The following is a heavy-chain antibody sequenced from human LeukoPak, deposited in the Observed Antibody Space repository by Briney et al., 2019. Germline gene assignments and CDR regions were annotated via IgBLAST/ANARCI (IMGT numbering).Heavy chain of an antibody. V-gene: IGHV3-9*03. CDR3: AKGPNGHCRGGTMCPFFDS. D-gene: IGHD2-15*01. CDR2: ISWNSGSI. CDR1: GFNFDEYA. Sequence: GGSLRLSCAASGFNFDEYAMHWVRQAPGKGLEWVPSISWNSGSINYADSVRGRFTISRDNAKNSLYLQMKSLRPEDMALYYCAKGPNGHCRGGTMCPFFDSWGQGTLVTVSS. J-gene: IGHJ4*02.